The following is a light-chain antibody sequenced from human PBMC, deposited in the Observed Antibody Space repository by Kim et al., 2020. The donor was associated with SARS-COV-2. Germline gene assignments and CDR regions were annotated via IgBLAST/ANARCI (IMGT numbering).Light chain of an antibody. V-gene: IGLV1-47*01. CDR1: SPTILSIY. Sequence: GQRLTISCSERSPTILSIYVYWYKQLPGTAPKPLIYRNTQRPSGVPDRFSGSKSGTSASLAISGLRSEDEADYYCAAWDDSLSGVVFGGGTQLTVL. CDR3: AAWDDSLSGVV. CDR2: RNT. J-gene: IGLJ2*01.